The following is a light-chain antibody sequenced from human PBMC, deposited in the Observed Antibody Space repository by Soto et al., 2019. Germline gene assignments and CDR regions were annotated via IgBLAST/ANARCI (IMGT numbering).Light chain of an antibody. Sequence: DIQMTQSPSTLSASVGDRVVITCRASQSITTWLAWYQPKPAKAPKLLIYDASSLESGVPSRLSGSGSGTEFTLPIRSLQPDDFATYYCQQYNDYWTFGQGTKVDIK. CDR3: QQYNDYWT. CDR2: DAS. J-gene: IGKJ1*01. V-gene: IGKV1-5*01. CDR1: QSITTW.